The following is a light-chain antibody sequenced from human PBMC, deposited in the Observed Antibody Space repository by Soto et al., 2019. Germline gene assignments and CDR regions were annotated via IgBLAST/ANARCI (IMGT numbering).Light chain of an antibody. Sequence: QSALTQPASVSGSPGQSITISCTGSSSDVGGYNFVSWYQQHPGKAPKLLIYDVTNRPSGVSTRFSGSKSGNTASLTVSGLQSEDEADYDCNSFTATSTLIFGGGTKLTVL. CDR2: DVT. V-gene: IGLV2-14*03. CDR1: SSDVGGYNF. CDR3: NSFTATSTLI. J-gene: IGLJ2*01.